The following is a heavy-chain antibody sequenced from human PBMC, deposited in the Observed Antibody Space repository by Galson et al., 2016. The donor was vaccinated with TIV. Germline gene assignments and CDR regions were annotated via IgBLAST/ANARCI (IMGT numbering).Heavy chain of an antibody. Sequence: SVKVSCKASGYSLVSYDIHWVRQAAGQGLEWLGWMSPNSGNTGYAQKFQGRVTMTRNTSISTAYMELSGLRSADTAVYYCARSRVFLGWFDPWGPGTLVTVSS. CDR3: ARSRVFLGWFDP. CDR2: MSPNSGNT. D-gene: IGHD2/OR15-2a*01. J-gene: IGHJ5*02. V-gene: IGHV1-8*02. CDR1: GYSLVSYD.